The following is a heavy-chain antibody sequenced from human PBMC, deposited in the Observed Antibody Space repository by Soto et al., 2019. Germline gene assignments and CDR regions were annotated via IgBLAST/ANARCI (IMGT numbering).Heavy chain of an antibody. CDR1: GFTFSSYS. Sequence: GGSLRLSCAASGFTFSSYSMNWVRQAPGKGLEWVSYISSSSSTIYYADSVKGRFTISRDNAKNSLDLQMNSLRAEDTAVYYCARGFRYCSGGSCYSYYYYYYMDVWGKGTTVTVSS. CDR3: ARGFRYCSGGSCYSYYYYYYMDV. J-gene: IGHJ6*03. V-gene: IGHV3-48*01. CDR2: ISSSSSTI. D-gene: IGHD2-15*01.